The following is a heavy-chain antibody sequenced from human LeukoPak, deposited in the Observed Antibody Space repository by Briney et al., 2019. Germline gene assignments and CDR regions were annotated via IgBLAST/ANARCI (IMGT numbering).Heavy chain of an antibody. CDR1: GFTFSNYV. CDR3: ARDGPAVIIFGYFEY. D-gene: IGHD3-16*01. V-gene: IGHV3-30*03. Sequence: GGSLRLSCAASGFTFSNYVMHWVRQAPGKGLEWVAVISYDGSNKYYADSVKGRFTISRDNSKNTLYLQMSSLRAEDTAVYYCARDGPAVIIFGYFEYWGQGTLVTVS. CDR2: ISYDGSNK. J-gene: IGHJ4*02.